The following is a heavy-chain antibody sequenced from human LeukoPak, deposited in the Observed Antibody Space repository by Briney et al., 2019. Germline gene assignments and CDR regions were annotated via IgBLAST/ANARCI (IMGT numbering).Heavy chain of an antibody. V-gene: IGHV3-33*06. D-gene: IGHD4-11*01. Sequence: PGRCLRLSCATSGFTFSHYGMHWVRQAPGKGLEWVAVIWSDGTNRYYGDPVKGRFTISRDNFQRTVYLQMDNLRAEDTAVYYCAKDAQRGFDYSNSLDRWGQGTLVTVSS. CDR1: GFTFSHYG. CDR2: IWSDGTNR. CDR3: AKDAQRGFDYSNSLDR. J-gene: IGHJ4*02.